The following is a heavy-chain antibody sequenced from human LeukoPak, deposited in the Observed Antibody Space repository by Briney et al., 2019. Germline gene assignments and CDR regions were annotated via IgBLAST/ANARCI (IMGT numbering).Heavy chain of an antibody. J-gene: IGHJ4*02. Sequence: ASVKVSCKAPGYTFTSNGISWVRQAPGQGLEWMGWISAYNGNTNYEQKLQGRVTMTTDTSTSTAYMELRSLRSDDTAVYYCARSDLYGDYPPGKYWGQGTLVTVSS. CDR2: ISAYNGNT. V-gene: IGHV1-18*01. CDR3: ARSDLYGDYPPGKY. CDR1: GYTFTSNG. D-gene: IGHD4-17*01.